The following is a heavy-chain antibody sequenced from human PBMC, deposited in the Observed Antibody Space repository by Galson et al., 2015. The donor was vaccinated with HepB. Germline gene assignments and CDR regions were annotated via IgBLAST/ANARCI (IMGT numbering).Heavy chain of an antibody. V-gene: IGHV3-66*02. Sequence: SLRLSCAASGFTVSSNYMSWVRQAPGKGLEWVSVIYSGGSTYYADSVKGRFTISRDNSKNTLYLQMNSLRAEDTAVYYCARELPGDYGHYYGMDVWGQGTTVTVSS. CDR3: ARELPGDYGHYYGMDV. D-gene: IGHD4-17*01. CDR2: IYSGGST. CDR1: GFTVSSNY. J-gene: IGHJ6*02.